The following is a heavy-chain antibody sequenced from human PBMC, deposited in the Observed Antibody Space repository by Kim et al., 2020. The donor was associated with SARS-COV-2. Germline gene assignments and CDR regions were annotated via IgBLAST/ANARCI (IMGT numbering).Heavy chain of an antibody. J-gene: IGHJ6*02. V-gene: IGHV5-10-1*01. CDR2: IDPSDSYT. CDR1: GYSFTSYW. CDR3: ARMGEVPAAMRGGYYYYGMDV. Sequence: GESLKISCKGSGYSFTSYWISWVRQMPGKGLEWMGRIDPSDSYTNYSPSFQGHVTISADKSISTAYLQWSSLKASDTAMYYCARMGEVPAAMRGGYYYYGMDVWGQGTTVTVSS. D-gene: IGHD2-2*01.